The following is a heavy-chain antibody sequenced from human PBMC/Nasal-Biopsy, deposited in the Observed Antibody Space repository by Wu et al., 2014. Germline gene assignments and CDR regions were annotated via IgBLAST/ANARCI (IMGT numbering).Heavy chain of an antibody. CDR3: AKDRDIGFPHDAFDV. CDR1: GFSFSGYA. Sequence: LRLSCAASGFSFSGYAMQWVRQAPGKGLEWVSGINWNSVNIAYAESVKGRFTISRDNAKKSLYLQMDSLRAEDTALYYCAKDRDIGFPHDAFDVWGQGTLVTVSS. V-gene: IGHV3-9*01. D-gene: IGHD3-10*01. J-gene: IGHJ3*01. CDR2: INWNSVNI.